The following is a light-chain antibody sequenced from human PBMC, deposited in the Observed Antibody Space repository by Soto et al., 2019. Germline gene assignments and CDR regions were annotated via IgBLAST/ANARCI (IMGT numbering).Light chain of an antibody. CDR2: DAS. CDR1: QTISSW. CDR3: QQYGTSPWT. Sequence: DIQMTQSPSTLSGSVGDRVTITCRASQTISSWLAWYQQKPGQAPRVLIYDASTRATGIPDRFSGSGAGTDFTLTISRLEPEDFAMYYCQQYGTSPWTFGQGTKVEI. J-gene: IGKJ1*01. V-gene: IGKV1-5*01.